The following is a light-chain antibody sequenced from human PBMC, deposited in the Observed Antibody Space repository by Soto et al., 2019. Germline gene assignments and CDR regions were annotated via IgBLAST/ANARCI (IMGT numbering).Light chain of an antibody. V-gene: IGKV3D-15*01. CDR1: QSVSSD. Sequence: EIVMTQSPATLSVSPGERATLSCRASQSVSSDLAWYHQKPGQAPRLLIYGASNRATGIPDRFSGSGSGTDFTLTISSLQPEDFATYYCQQANSFPLTFGGGTKVDIK. J-gene: IGKJ4*01. CDR2: GAS. CDR3: QQANSFPLT.